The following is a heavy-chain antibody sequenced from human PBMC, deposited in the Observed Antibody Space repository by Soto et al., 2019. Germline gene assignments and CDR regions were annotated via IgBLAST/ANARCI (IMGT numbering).Heavy chain of an antibody. V-gene: IGHV1-18*01. CDR2: ISAYNGNT. CDR3: ARGAYYYGSGDYYYYGMDV. CDR1: GYTFTSYG. J-gene: IGHJ6*02. D-gene: IGHD3-10*01. Sequence: ASVKVSCKASGYTFTSYGISWVRQAPGQGLEWKGWISAYNGNTNYAQKLQGRVTMTTDTSTSTAYMELRSLRSDDTAVYYCARGAYYYGSGDYYYYGMDVWGRGTTVTVSS.